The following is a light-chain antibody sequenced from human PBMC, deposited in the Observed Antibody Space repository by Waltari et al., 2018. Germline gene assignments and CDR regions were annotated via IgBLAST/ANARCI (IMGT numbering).Light chain of an antibody. Sequence: QSALTQPASVSGSPGPSITISCTGTSRDVGSYNLVSWYQQHPGKAPKLMIYEGSRRPSGVSNRFSGSKYGNTDSLPISGLQAEDEADYYCCSYAGSSTFGVVFGGGTKLTVL. CDR1: SRDVGSYNL. J-gene: IGLJ2*01. V-gene: IGLV2-23*03. CDR3: CSYAGSSTFGVV. CDR2: EGS.